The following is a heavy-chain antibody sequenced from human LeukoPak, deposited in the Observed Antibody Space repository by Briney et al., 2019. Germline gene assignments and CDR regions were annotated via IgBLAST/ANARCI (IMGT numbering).Heavy chain of an antibody. CDR1: GGSFSGYY. Sequence: SETLSLTCAVYGGSFSGYYWSWIRQPPGKGLEWIGEINHSGKTNYNPSLKSRVAISVDTSKNQFSLKVSSVTAADTAVYYCARGSFDFWSGQICFTYGMGVWGQGTTVTVSS. J-gene: IGHJ6*02. D-gene: IGHD3-3*01. CDR2: INHSGKT. CDR3: ARGSFDFWSGQICFTYGMGV. V-gene: IGHV4-34*01.